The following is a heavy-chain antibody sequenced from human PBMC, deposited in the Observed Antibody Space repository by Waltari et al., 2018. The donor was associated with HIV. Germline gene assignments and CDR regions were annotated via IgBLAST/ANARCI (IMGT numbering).Heavy chain of an antibody. CDR3: ARGRNTYYYDSSGYYYNFGGHY. D-gene: IGHD3-22*01. Sequence: QVQLQQWGAGLLKPSETLSLTCAVYGGSFSGYYWRWIRQPPGKGLDWIGEINHSGSTNYNPSLKSRVTISVDTSKNQFSLKLSSVTAADTAVYYCARGRNTYYYDSSGYYYNFGGHYWGQGTLVTVSS. CDR2: INHSGST. J-gene: IGHJ4*02. CDR1: GGSFSGYY. V-gene: IGHV4-34*01.